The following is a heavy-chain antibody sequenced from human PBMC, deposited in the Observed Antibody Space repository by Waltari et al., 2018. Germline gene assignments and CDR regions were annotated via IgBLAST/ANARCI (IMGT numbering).Heavy chain of an antibody. V-gene: IGHV4-39*01. Sequence: QLQLQESGPGLVKPSETLSLTCTVSGGSISSSSYYWGWIRQPPGKGLEWIGSIYYSGGTYYNPSLKSRVTRSVDTAKNQFSLRLSAVTAADTAVYYCASQVLRESYSPRGHFDYWGQGTLVTVSS. CDR2: IYYSGGT. D-gene: IGHD3-10*01. J-gene: IGHJ4*02. CDR1: GGSISSSSYY. CDR3: ASQVLRESYSPRGHFDY.